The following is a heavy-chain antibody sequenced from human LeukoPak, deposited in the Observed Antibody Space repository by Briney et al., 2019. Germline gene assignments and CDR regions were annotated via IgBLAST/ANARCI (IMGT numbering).Heavy chain of an antibody. V-gene: IGHV3-30*03. D-gene: IGHD2-15*01. J-gene: IGHJ4*02. CDR2: ISYDGSKK. Sequence: GGSLRLSCAASGFTFSSYGMHWVRQAPGKGLEWVAVISYDGSKKNYVDSVKGRFTISRDNSKNTLYLQMNSLRAEDTAVYYCASLGWTASDFDYWGQGTLVTVSS. CDR3: ASLGWTASDFDY. CDR1: GFTFSSYG.